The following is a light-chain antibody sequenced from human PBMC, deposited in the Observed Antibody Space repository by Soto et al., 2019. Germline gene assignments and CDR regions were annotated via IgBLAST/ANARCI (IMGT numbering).Light chain of an antibody. Sequence: EIVLTQSPDTLSLSPGERATLSCRTSETVSDSQLAWYQQKPGQAPRLLIYSVSTRATGIADRFSGSGSGTDFTLTISRLEPADFALYYCQQYGSALWTFGQGTRVDIK. CDR1: ETVSDSQ. V-gene: IGKV3-20*01. CDR3: QQYGSALWT. J-gene: IGKJ1*01. CDR2: SVS.